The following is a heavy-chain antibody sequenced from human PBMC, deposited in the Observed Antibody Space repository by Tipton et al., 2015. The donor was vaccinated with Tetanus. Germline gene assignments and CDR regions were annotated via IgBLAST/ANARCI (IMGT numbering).Heavy chain of an antibody. V-gene: IGHV3-21*01. Sequence: GSLRLSCAVSGFIYSSYTMNWVRQAPGKGLEWVASISSTSSYIYYADSLKGRFTISRDNAKNSLYLQMNSLKVEDTAVYYCAREDGGPTLDYFDSWGQGALVIVSS. CDR3: AREDGGPTLDYFDS. CDR2: ISSTSSYI. J-gene: IGHJ4*02. CDR1: GFIYSSYT. D-gene: IGHD3-16*01.